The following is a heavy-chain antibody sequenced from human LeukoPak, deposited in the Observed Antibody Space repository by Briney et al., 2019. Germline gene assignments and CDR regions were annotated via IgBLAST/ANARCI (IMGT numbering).Heavy chain of an antibody. J-gene: IGHJ3*02. CDR2: IYHSGST. CDR1: GYSISTGYY. CDR3: ARTYFPRGAFDI. D-gene: IGHD3-9*01. V-gene: IGHV4-38-2*02. Sequence: SETLSLTCTVSGYSISTGYYWGWIRQPPGKGLEWTGSIYHSGSTYYNPSLQSRVTMSVDTSKNQFSLKLSSVTAADTAIYYCARTYFPRGAFDIWGLGTMVTVSS.